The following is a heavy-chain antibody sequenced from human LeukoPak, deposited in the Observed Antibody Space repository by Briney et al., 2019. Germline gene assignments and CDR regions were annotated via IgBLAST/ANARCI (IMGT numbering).Heavy chain of an antibody. CDR2: ISYDGSNQ. Sequence: PGTSLRLSCAASRFTFRNYGMHWARQAPGKGLEWLTLISYDGSNQFYADSVKGRFTISRDNSKNTLYLQMNSLRAEDTAVYYCAKDRKAVAGPQNDYWGQGTLVIVSS. D-gene: IGHD6-19*01. V-gene: IGHV3-30*18. CDR1: RFTFRNYG. J-gene: IGHJ4*02. CDR3: AKDRKAVAGPQNDY.